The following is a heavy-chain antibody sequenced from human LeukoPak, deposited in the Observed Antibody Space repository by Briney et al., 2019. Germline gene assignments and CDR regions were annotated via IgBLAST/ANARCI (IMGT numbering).Heavy chain of an antibody. J-gene: IGHJ4*02. D-gene: IGHD6-6*01. CDR2: IYYSGST. V-gene: IGHV4-30-2*03. CDR1: GGSISSGGYY. Sequence: SQTLSLTCTVSGGSISSGGYYWSWIRQHPGKGLEWIGSIYYSGSTYYNPSLKSRVTISVDTSKNQFSLKLSSVTAADTAVYYCARRGSIAARRYFDYWGQGTLVTVSS. CDR3: ARRGSIAARRYFDY.